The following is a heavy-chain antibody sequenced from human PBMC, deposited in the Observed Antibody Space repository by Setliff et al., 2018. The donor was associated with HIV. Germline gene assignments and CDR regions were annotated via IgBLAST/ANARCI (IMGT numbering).Heavy chain of an antibody. CDR2: INAGNGNT. Sequence: ASVKVSCKASGYTFTSYAMHWVRQAPGQRLEWMGWINAGNGNTKYSQKFQGRVTITRDTSASTAYMELSSLRSEDTAVYYCARGTYYYGSGSYYRLDYWGQGTLVTV. V-gene: IGHV1-3*01. D-gene: IGHD3-10*01. CDR1: GYTFTSYA. CDR3: ARGTYYYGSGSYYRLDY. J-gene: IGHJ4*02.